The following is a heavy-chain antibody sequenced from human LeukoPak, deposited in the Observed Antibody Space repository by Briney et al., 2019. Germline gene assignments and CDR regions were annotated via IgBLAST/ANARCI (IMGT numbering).Heavy chain of an antibody. Sequence: GGSLRLSCAASGFTFSSYAMHWVRQAPGKGLEYVPAISGNGGSTYYANSVKGRFTISRDNSKNTLYLQMGSLRADDIAVYYCARVNDQGYYYYYMDVWGKGTTVTVSS. CDR3: ARVNDQGYYYYYMDV. CDR1: GFTFSSYA. V-gene: IGHV3-64*01. D-gene: IGHD1-1*01. J-gene: IGHJ6*03. CDR2: ISGNGGST.